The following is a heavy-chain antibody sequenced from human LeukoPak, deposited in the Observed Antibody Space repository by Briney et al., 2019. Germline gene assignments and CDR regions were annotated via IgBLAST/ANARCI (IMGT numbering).Heavy chain of an antibody. CDR2: IYTSGST. CDR3: AREYSSSSGTEGKKTYYFDY. J-gene: IGHJ4*02. Sequence: PSETLSLTCTVSGGSISSYYWSWIRQPLGKGLEWIGYIYTSGSTNYNPSLKSRVTISVDTSKNQFSLKLSSVTAADTAVYYCAREYSSSSGTEGKKTYYFDYWGQGTLVTVSS. D-gene: IGHD6-6*01. CDR1: GGSISSYY. V-gene: IGHV4-4*09.